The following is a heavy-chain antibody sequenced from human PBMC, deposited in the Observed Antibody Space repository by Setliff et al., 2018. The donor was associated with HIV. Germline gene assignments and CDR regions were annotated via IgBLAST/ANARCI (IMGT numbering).Heavy chain of an antibody. J-gene: IGHJ4*02. Sequence: SETLSLTCTVSGDSITSNSYYWGWIRQPPGKGLEWIGYIYYSGTTNYNPSLWSRVTISVDTSKNQFYLKMDSVTAADTAFYYCARYGPASVIWFGYLDYWGPGMSVTVSS. CDR2: IYYSGTT. CDR3: ARYGPASVIWFGYLDY. D-gene: IGHD3-10*01. CDR1: GDSITSNSYY. V-gene: IGHV4-39*01.